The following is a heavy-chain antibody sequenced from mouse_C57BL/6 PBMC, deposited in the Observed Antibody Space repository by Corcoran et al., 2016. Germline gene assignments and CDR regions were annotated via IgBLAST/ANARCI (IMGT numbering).Heavy chain of an antibody. CDR3: ARSTSDYYVSSYMGCDY. Sequence: QVTLKESGPGILQSSQTLSLTCSFSGFSLSTSGMGVSWIRQPSGKGLEWMAHIYWDDDKRYNPSLKSRLTISKDTSRNQVFLKVTSVDTADTATYYCARSTSDYYVSSYMGCDYWGQGTTLTVSS. CDR2: IYWDDDK. J-gene: IGHJ2*01. D-gene: IGHD1-1*01. V-gene: IGHV8-12*01. CDR1: GFSLSTSGMG.